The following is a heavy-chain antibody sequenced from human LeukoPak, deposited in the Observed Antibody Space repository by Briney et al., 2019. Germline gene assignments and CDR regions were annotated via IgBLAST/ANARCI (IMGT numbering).Heavy chain of an antibody. J-gene: IGHJ4*02. CDR3: ARISSRRYYFDH. D-gene: IGHD6-13*01. CDR2: IKLDGSEK. Sequence: GGSLRLSCVASGFTFSNDWMTWVRQAPGKGLEWVANIKLDGSEKYYMDSVKGRFTISRDDAKNSLFLQMDSLRAEDTAVYNCARISSRRYYFDHWGQGTLVTVSS. V-gene: IGHV3-7*01. CDR1: GFTFSNDW.